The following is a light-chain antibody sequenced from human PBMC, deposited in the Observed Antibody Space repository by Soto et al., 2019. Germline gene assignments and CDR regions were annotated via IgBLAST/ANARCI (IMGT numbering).Light chain of an antibody. J-gene: IGLJ1*01. CDR1: STDFVSYNR. V-gene: IGLV2-18*01. CDR3: SLYTSENAYV. CDR2: EVS. Sequence: QSALTQPTSVSGSPGQSVTISCTGTSTDFVSYNRVSWYQQPPGTAPKLMIYEVSKRPSGVPDRFSGSKSGNTASLTISGLQAVDEADYYCSLYTSENAYVFGTGTKVTVL.